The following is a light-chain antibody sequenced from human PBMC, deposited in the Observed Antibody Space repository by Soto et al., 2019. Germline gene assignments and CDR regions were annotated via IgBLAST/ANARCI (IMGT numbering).Light chain of an antibody. CDR3: QQRSSWWT. V-gene: IGKV3-11*01. CDR1: QSVTSS. Sequence: EIVLTQSPAALALSPGERATRSCRASQSVTSSLAWYQQRPGQAPRLLIYDASNRAAGIPARFSGSGSGTDFTLTISSLEPEDFAVYYCQQRSSWWTFGQGTKGDIK. CDR2: DAS. J-gene: IGKJ1*01.